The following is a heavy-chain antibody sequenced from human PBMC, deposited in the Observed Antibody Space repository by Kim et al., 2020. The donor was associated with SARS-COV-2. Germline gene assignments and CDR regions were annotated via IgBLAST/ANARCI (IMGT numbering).Heavy chain of an antibody. CDR1: GGSISSSSYY. J-gene: IGHJ4*02. Sequence: SETLSLTCTVSGGSISSSSYYWGWIRQPPGKGLEWIGSIYYSGSTYYNPSLKSRVTISVDTSKNQFSLKLSSVTAADTAVYYCAREESFFPDYWGQGTLVTVSS. CDR2: IYYSGST. D-gene: IGHD3-3*01. CDR3: AREESFFPDY. V-gene: IGHV4-39*07.